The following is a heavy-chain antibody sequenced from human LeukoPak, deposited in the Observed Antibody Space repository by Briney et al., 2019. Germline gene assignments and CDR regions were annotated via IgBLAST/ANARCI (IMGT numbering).Heavy chain of an antibody. D-gene: IGHD3-22*01. J-gene: IGHJ4*02. CDR2: IYSGGST. CDR1: GFTVSSNY. V-gene: IGHV3-66*01. CDR3: ARVEYYDSSGSLDY. Sequence: PGGSLRLSCAASGFTVSSNYMSWVRQAPGKGLEWVSVIYSGGSTYYADSVKGRFTISRDNSKNTLYLQMNSLRAEDTAVYYCARVEYYDSSGSLDYWGQGTLVTVSS.